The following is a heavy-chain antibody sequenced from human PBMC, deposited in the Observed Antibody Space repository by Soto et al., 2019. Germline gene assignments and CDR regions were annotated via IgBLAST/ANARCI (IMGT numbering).Heavy chain of an antibody. CDR1: GFTVSSNY. CDR3: ARDRGTLWGFDI. J-gene: IGHJ3*02. V-gene: IGHV3-66*01. CDR2: IYSGDST. D-gene: IGHD5-18*01. Sequence: EVQLVESGGGLVQPGGSLRLSCAASGFTVSSNYMSWVRQAPGKGREWVSVIYSGDSTYDADSVKGRFTISRDNSKNTLYLQMNSLRAEDTAVYYCARDRGTLWGFDIWGQGTMVTVSS.